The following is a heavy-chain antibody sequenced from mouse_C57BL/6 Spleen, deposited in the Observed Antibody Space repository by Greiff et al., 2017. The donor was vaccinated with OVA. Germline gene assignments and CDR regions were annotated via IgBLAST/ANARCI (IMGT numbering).Heavy chain of an antibody. CDR3: ARGRDDSDY. CDR1: GYSFTGYY. D-gene: IGHD2-13*01. CDR2: INPSTGGT. V-gene: IGHV1-42*01. Sequence: VQLKESGPELVKPGASVKISCKASGYSFTGYYMNWVKQSPEKSLEWIGEINPSTGGTTYNQKFKAKATLTVDKSSSTAYMQLKSLTSEDSAVYYCARGRDDSDYWGQGTTLTVSS. J-gene: IGHJ2*01.